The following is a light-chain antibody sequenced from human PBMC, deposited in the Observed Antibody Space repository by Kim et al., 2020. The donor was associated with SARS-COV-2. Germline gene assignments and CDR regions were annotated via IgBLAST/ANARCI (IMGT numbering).Light chain of an antibody. Sequence: SASVGDRVTITCRASQRITTWLAWYQQKPGKAPKLLIYKASTLDTGVPSRFSGSGSETEFTLTISSLQPDDFATYFCQQHFSYPHTFGQGTKVEI. CDR2: KAS. CDR3: QQHFSYPHT. V-gene: IGKV1-5*03. CDR1: QRITTW. J-gene: IGKJ2*01.